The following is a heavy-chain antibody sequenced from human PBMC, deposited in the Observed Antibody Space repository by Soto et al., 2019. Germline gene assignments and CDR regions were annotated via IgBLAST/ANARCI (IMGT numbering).Heavy chain of an antibody. CDR1: GYTFTSYA. D-gene: IGHD3-3*01. J-gene: IGHJ5*02. CDR3: ARVGTDTIFVSGPLGWFDP. CDR2: INAGNGNT. V-gene: IGHV1-3*01. Sequence: GASVKVSCKASGYTFTSYAMHWVRQAPGQRLEWMGWINAGNGNTKYSQKFQGRVTITRDTSASTAYMELSSLRSEDTAVYYCARVGTDTIFVSGPLGWFDPWGQGTLVTVSS.